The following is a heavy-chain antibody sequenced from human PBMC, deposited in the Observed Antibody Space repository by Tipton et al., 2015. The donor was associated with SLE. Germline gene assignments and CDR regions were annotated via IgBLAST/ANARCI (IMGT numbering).Heavy chain of an antibody. D-gene: IGHD3-10*01. Sequence: SLRLSCAASGFPFSSYGMHWVRQAPGKGLEWVAFIRYDGSNKYYADSVKGRFTISRDNSKNTLYLQMNSLRAEDTAVYYCATPAGGADFDYWGQGTLVTVSS. V-gene: IGHV3-30*02. CDR2: IRYDGSNK. CDR3: ATPAGGADFDY. CDR1: GFPFSSYG. J-gene: IGHJ4*02.